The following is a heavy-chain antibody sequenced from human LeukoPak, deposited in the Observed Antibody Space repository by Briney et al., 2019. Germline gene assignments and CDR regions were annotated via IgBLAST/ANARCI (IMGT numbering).Heavy chain of an antibody. J-gene: IGHJ4*02. V-gene: IGHV4-4*07. CDR3: ARLPRGLIRSY. Sequence: SETLSLTCTVSGGSISSYYWSWIRQPAGKGLEWIGRIYTSGSTNYNPSLKSRVTMSVDTSNNQFSLTMASVTAADTAVYYCARLPRGLIRSYWGQGTLVTVSS. CDR1: GGSISSYY. CDR2: IYTSGST. D-gene: IGHD3-16*01.